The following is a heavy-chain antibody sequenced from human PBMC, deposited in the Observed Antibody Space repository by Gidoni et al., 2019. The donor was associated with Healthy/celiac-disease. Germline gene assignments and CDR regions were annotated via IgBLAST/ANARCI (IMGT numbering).Heavy chain of an antibody. CDR3: TRLSRGYSRDAYEL. D-gene: IGHD3-22*01. CDR1: GLTFSRSA. V-gene: IGHV3-73*02. CDR2: IRSKANSYAT. Sequence: EVQLVESGGGWVQPGGSRKLSCTAAGLTFSRSAIHWVRQASGKGREWVGHIRSKANSYATAYAASVKGSFTISRHDSKNTAYLQMDSLKTDDTAVYYCTRLSRGYSRDAYELWGRGTMVTVSS. J-gene: IGHJ3*01.